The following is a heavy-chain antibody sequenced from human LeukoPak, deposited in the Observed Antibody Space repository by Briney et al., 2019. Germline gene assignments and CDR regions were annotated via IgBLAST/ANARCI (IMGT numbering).Heavy chain of an antibody. J-gene: IGHJ5*02. CDR3: ARLEDYYDSSGYPNWFDP. V-gene: IGHV5-51*01. D-gene: IGHD3-22*01. CDR2: IYPGDYDT. CDR1: GYNFNNLW. Sequence: GESLKISCTASGYNFNNLWIGWVRQMPGKGLEWMGIIYPGDYDTRYSPSFQGQVTISADKSISTAYLQWSSLKASDTAMYYCARLEDYYDSSGYPNWFDPWGQGTLVTVSS.